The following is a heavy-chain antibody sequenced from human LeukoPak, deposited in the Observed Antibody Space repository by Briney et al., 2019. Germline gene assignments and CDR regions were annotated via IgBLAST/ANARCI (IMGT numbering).Heavy chain of an antibody. V-gene: IGHV3-30*18. D-gene: IGHD3-10*01. CDR1: GFTFSSYG. J-gene: IGHJ4*02. Sequence: GRSLRLSCAASGFTFSSYGMHWVRQAPGKGLEWVAVISYDGSNKYYADSVKGRFTISRDNSKNTLYLQMNSLRAEDTAVYYCTKMAALTYGSGSHKDFDYWGQGTLVTVSS. CDR3: TKMAALTYGSGSHKDFDY. CDR2: ISYDGSNK.